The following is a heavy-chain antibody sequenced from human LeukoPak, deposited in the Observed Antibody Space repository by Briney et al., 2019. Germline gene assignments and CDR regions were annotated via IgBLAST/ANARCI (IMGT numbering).Heavy chain of an antibody. Sequence: KSSETLSLTCTVSGGSISGYYWSWIRQPPGKGLEWIGYIHYSGSTNYDPSLKSRVTISVDTSKNQFSPKMSSVSAADTAVYYCASSKRGSSRGGIVVVPFDSWGQGTLVTVSS. CDR1: GGSISGYY. CDR2: IHYSGST. CDR3: ASSKRGSSRGGIVVVPFDS. V-gene: IGHV4-59*08. J-gene: IGHJ4*02. D-gene: IGHD3-22*01.